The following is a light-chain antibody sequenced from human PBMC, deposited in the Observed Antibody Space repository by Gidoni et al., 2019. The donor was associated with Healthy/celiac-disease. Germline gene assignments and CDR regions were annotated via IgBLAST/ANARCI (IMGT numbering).Light chain of an antibody. CDR3: QQSYSTLPWT. CDR1: QSISSY. Sequence: DIQLTQSLSSLSASVGDRVTITCRASQSISSYLNWYQQKPGKAPKLLIYAASSLQSGVPSRFSGSGSGTDFTLTISSLQPEDFATYDCQQSYSTLPWTFGQGTKVEIK. J-gene: IGKJ1*01. CDR2: AAS. V-gene: IGKV1-39*01.